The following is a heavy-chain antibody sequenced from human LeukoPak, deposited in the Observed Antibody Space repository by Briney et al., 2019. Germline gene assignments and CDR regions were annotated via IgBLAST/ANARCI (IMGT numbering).Heavy chain of an antibody. CDR2: IYTSGST. V-gene: IGHV4-4*09. Sequence: SETLSLTCTVSGGSISSYYWSWIRQPPGKGLEWIGYIYTSGSTNYNPSLKSRVTISVDTSKNQFSLKLSSVTAADTAVYYCAREVGNSYYYYYMDVWGRGTTVTVSS. D-gene: IGHD1-14*01. CDR3: AREVGNSYYYYYMDV. J-gene: IGHJ6*03. CDR1: GGSISSYY.